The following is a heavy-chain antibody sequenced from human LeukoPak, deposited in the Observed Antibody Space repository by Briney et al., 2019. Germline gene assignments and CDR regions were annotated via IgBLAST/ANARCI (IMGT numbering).Heavy chain of an antibody. D-gene: IGHD4-23*01. Sequence: PEASVKVSCKASGYTFTNYLLHCVRQAPGQGLEWVGRITPSVDTTNYAQKFRDRVTMTRDTSTSTVYMELSSLRSEDTAVYHCARGVPTTVLTPWDYWGQGTLVTVSS. CDR1: GYTFTNYL. CDR3: ARGVPTTVLTPWDY. J-gene: IGHJ4*02. CDR2: ITPSVDTT. V-gene: IGHV1-46*01.